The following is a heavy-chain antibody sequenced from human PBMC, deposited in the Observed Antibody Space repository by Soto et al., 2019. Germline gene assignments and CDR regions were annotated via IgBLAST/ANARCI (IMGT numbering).Heavy chain of an antibody. CDR3: ARDIGSYAYAEGY. CDR2: VYSSGTT. CDR1: GGSINSYW. J-gene: IGHJ4*02. Sequence: QVQLQESDPGLVKPSETLSLTCSVSGGSINSYWWSWIRQPAGKGLEWIGRVYSSGTTDYNPSLNSRATMSVETSKNQFSLKLTSVTAADTAVYYCARDIGSYAYAEGYWGQGIQVTVSS. D-gene: IGHD2-2*01. V-gene: IGHV4-4*07.